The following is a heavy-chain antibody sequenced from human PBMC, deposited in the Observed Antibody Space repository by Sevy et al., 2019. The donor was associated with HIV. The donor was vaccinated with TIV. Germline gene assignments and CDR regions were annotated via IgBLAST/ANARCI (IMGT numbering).Heavy chain of an antibody. CDR3: VKDLGGIETLDYYSYYGMDV. J-gene: IGHJ6*02. Sequence: PGGSLRLSCVASGFRFDDYAMHWVRQVPGKSPEWVSGISWNSNKIGYADPVKGRLSISRESARNSVYLQMSSLRPEDTALYYCVKDLGGIETLDYYSYYGMDVWGQGTTVTVSS. CDR2: ISWNSNKI. D-gene: IGHD3-16*01. V-gene: IGHV3-9*01. CDR1: GFRFDDYA.